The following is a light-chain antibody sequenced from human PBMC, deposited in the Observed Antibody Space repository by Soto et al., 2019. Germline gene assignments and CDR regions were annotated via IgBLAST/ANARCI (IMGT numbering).Light chain of an antibody. J-gene: IGLJ3*02. CDR2: GNS. V-gene: IGLV1-40*01. Sequence: QSVLTQPPSVSEAPGQRVTISCTGSSSNIGAGYDVHWYQQLPGTAPKLLIYGNSNRPSGVPDRFSGSKSGTSASLTITGLQAEDEADYYCQSYDSSLSALFGGGTQLTVL. CDR3: QSYDSSLSAL. CDR1: SSNIGAGYD.